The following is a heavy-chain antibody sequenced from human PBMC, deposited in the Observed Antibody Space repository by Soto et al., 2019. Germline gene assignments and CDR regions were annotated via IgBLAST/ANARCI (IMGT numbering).Heavy chain of an antibody. V-gene: IGHV1-46*01. CDR3: ARGLVAPYYYGMDV. CDR1: GYTFTSNY. Sequence: QVQLVQSGAEVMKPGASVKVSCKASGYTFTSNYILWVRQAPGQGLEWMGILNPSSGLTSYAQKFQGRLTMTRDTSTSTVYMELSSLRSEDTAMYYCARGLVAPYYYGMDVWGQGTTVTVSS. CDR2: LNPSSGLT. D-gene: IGHD6-6*01. J-gene: IGHJ6*02.